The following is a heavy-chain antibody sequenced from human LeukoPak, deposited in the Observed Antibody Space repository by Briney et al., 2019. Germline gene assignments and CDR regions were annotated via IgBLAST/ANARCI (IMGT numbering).Heavy chain of an antibody. V-gene: IGHV1-8*01. D-gene: IGHD3-9*01. J-gene: IGHJ4*02. Sequence: ASVKVSCKASGYTFTSYDINWVRQATGQGLEWMGWMNPNSGNTVYAQKFQGRVTMTRNTSISTAYMELSSLRSEDTAVYYCARDPLYDILTGYLFDYWGQGTLVTVSS. CDR2: MNPNSGNT. CDR1: GYTFTSYD. CDR3: ARDPLYDILTGYLFDY.